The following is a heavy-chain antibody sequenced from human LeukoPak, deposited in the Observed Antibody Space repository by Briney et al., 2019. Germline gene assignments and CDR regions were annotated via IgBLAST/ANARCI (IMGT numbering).Heavy chain of an antibody. Sequence: GGSLRLSCAASGFTFSSYAMSWVRQAPGKGLEWVSGISGSGYSTYYADSVKGRFTISRANSKNTLYLQMNGLRGEDTAVYYCAKTSGYSSQNFDYWGQGTLVTVSS. CDR3: AKTSGYSSQNFDY. D-gene: IGHD6-13*01. CDR1: GFTFSSYA. CDR2: ISGSGYST. V-gene: IGHV3-23*01. J-gene: IGHJ4*02.